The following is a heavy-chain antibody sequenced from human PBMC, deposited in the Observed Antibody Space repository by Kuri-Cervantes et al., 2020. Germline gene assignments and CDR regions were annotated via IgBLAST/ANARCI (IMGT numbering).Heavy chain of an antibody. Sequence: SVKVSCKASGGTFSSYAINWVRQAPGLGLEWMGGIIPIFGTANYAQKFQGRVTLTRDTSISTAYMELSRLRSDDTAVYYCVRDHYGDSYFDYWGQGTLVTVSS. CDR3: VRDHYGDSYFDY. J-gene: IGHJ4*02. CDR2: IIPIFGTA. V-gene: IGHV1-69*05. CDR1: GGTFSSYA. D-gene: IGHD4-17*01.